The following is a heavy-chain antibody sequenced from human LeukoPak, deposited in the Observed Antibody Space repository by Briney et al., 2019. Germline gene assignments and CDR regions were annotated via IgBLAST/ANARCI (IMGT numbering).Heavy chain of an antibody. CDR2: INHSGST. D-gene: IGHD2-15*01. CDR1: GGSFSGYY. Sequence: SGTLSLTCAVYGGSFSGYYWSWIRQPPGKGLEWIGEINHSGSTNYNPSLKSRGTISVDTSKNQFSLKLSSVTAADTAVYYCARTRSYCSGGSCYPYYFDYWGQGTLVTVSS. J-gene: IGHJ4*02. V-gene: IGHV4-34*01. CDR3: ARTRSYCSGGSCYPYYFDY.